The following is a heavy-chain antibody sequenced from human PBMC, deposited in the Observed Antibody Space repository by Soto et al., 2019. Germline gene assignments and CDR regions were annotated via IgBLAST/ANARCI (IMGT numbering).Heavy chain of an antibody. Sequence: QVQLMESGGGLVKPGGSLRLSCAASGFTFSDYYMSWIRQAPGKGLEWVSYISSSGSTIYYADSVKGRFTNSRNNAKNTXYXXMTSLRAEDTAVDYCATAVYSSSLLTSHYHYGINVWGQGTTVTVSS. CDR3: ATAVYSSSLLTSHYHYGINV. J-gene: IGHJ6*02. CDR2: ISSSGSTI. V-gene: IGHV3-11*01. D-gene: IGHD6-6*01. CDR1: GFTFSDYY.